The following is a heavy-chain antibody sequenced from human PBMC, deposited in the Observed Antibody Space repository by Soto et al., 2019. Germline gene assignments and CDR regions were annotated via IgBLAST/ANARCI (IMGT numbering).Heavy chain of an antibody. Sequence: SEALSLTCTVSGGSISSSSYYWGWIRQPPGKGLEWIGSIYYSGSTYYNPSLKSRVTISVDTSKNQFSLKLSSVTAADTAVYYCARIPMVRGVGTVDYWGQGTLVTVSS. J-gene: IGHJ4*02. CDR1: GGSISSSSYY. D-gene: IGHD3-10*01. V-gene: IGHV4-39*01. CDR2: IYYSGST. CDR3: ARIPMVRGVGTVDY.